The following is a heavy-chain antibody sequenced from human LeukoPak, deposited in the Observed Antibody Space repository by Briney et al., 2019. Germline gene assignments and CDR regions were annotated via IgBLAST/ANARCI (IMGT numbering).Heavy chain of an antibody. CDR1: GYTFTDYG. J-gene: IGHJ5*02. D-gene: IGHD4-17*01. CDR3: ARVTTVTTSPWSWGPKKIGQEVNWFDP. Sequence: ASVKVSCETSGYTFTDYGITWVRQAPGQGLEWMGWIRNDNGNREYAQKIQGRVSMTRDTSTSTAYMELRSLISDDTAVYYCARVTTVTTSPWSWGPKKIGQEVNWFDPWGQGTLVTVSS. V-gene: IGHV1-18*01. CDR2: IRNDNGNR.